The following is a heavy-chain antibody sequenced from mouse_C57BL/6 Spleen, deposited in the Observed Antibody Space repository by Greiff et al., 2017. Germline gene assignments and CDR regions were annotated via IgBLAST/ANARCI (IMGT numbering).Heavy chain of an antibody. CDR1: GYTFTDYY. D-gene: IGHD1-1*01. V-gene: IGHV1-26*01. J-gene: IGHJ1*03. CDR3: ARSLYYYGSSWGYFDV. CDR2: INPNNGGT. Sequence: VQLQQSGPELVKPGASVKISCKASGYTFTDYYMNWVKQSHGKSLEWIGDINPNNGGTSYNQKFKGKATLTVDKSSSTAYMELRSLTSEDSAVYYCARSLYYYGSSWGYFDVWGTGTTVTVSS.